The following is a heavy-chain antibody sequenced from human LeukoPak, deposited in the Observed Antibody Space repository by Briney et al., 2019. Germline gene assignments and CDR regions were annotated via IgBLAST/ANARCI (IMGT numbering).Heavy chain of an antibody. CDR3: ARGRRRYSYGYNY. CDR2: IYSGGST. D-gene: IGHD5-18*01. CDR1: GFTFSSYG. J-gene: IGHJ4*02. Sequence: GGSLRLSCAASGFTFSSYGMHWVRQAPGKGLEWVSVIYSGGSTYYADSVKGRFTISRDSSKNTLYLQMNSLRAEDTALYYCARGRRRYSYGYNYWGQGTLVTVSS. V-gene: IGHV3-NL1*01.